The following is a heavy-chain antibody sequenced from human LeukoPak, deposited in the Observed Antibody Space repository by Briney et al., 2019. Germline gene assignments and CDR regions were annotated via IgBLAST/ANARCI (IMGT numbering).Heavy chain of an antibody. D-gene: IGHD5-24*01. CDR1: GYSISSGYY. J-gene: IGHJ4*02. V-gene: IGHV4-38-2*02. CDR2: IYHSGRT. CDR3: ARLYLTATRFDY. Sequence: SETLSLTCTVSGYSISSGYYWGWIRQPPGKGLEWIGSIYHSGRTFYNPSLKSRVTISVDTSKNQFSLKLTSVTAADTAVYYYARLYLTATRFDYWGQGTLVTVSS.